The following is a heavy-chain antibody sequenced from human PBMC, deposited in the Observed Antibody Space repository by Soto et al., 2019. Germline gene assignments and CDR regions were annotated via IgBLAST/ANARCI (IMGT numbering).Heavy chain of an antibody. J-gene: IGHJ6*03. Sequence: GGSLRLSCAASGFTFSSYGMHWVRQAPGKGLEWVAVISYDGSNKYYADSVKDRFTISRDNSKNTLYLQMNSLRAEDTAVYYCAKVWETGWYSSLTYYYYYMDVWGKGTTVTVSS. V-gene: IGHV3-30*18. D-gene: IGHD6-13*01. CDR2: ISYDGSNK. CDR1: GFTFSSYG. CDR3: AKVWETGWYSSLTYYYYYMDV.